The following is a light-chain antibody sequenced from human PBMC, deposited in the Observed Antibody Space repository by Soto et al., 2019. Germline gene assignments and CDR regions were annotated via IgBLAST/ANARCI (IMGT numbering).Light chain of an antibody. CDR1: QSVVDSDGSTY. Sequence: DVVMTQSPLSLPVTLGQAASISCKSSQSVVDSDGSTYLNWFQQRPGQSPRRLIYRVSNRDSGVPERFSGSGWGTDFTLKISRVGAEDVGVYYCLQGTYWLWMFGQGTKVEIK. V-gene: IGKV2-30*01. CDR2: RVS. CDR3: LQGTYWLWM. J-gene: IGKJ1*01.